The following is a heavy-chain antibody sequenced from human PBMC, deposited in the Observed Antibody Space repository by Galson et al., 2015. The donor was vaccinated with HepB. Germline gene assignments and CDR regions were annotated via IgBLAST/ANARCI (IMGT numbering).Heavy chain of an antibody. V-gene: IGHV3-7*01. D-gene: IGHD3-3*01. CDR1: GFTFSNYW. CDR2: INQDGGEG. Sequence: SLRLPRAPSGFTFSNYWKTRVRQVPGEGLERAANINQDGGEGYYVDSVKGRFTISRDNTKNSLLLQMNSLRAEDTAFYCFASWCGRDFWGQGTLVTVSS. J-gene: IGHJ4*02. CDR3: ASWCGRDF.